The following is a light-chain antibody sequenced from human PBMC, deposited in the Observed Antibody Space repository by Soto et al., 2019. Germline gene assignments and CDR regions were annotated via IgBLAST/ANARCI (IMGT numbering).Light chain of an antibody. CDR3: AVWDDSLSGGL. Sequence: QSALAQPPSASGSPGQSVTISCTGTSSDVGDNYVSWYQQHLGKAPKLIIYEVTLRPSGVPDRFSGSKSGNTASLTVSGLQADDEADYYCAVWDDSLSGGLFGGGTKLTVL. V-gene: IGLV2-8*01. CDR2: EVT. CDR1: SSDVGDNY. J-gene: IGLJ2*01.